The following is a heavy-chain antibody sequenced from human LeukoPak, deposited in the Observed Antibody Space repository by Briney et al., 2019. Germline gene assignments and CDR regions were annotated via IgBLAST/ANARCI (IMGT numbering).Heavy chain of an antibody. D-gene: IGHD6-13*01. Sequence: SETLSLTCTVSGGSISGYYWSWIRQPPGKGLEWIGYIYYSGSTNYNPSLKSRVTISVDTSKNQFSLKLSSVTAADTAVYYCARGCSAGTPHNCFDAWGLGTLVTVSS. J-gene: IGHJ5*02. V-gene: IGHV4-59*01. CDR3: ARGCSAGTPHNCFDA. CDR2: IYYSGST. CDR1: GGSISGYY.